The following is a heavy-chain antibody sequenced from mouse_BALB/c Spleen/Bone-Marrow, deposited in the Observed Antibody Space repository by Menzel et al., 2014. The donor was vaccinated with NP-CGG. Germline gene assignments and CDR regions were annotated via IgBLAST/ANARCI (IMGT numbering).Heavy chain of an antibody. CDR3: ARQYGNYFDY. D-gene: IGHD2-10*02. J-gene: IGHJ2*01. V-gene: IGHV1-80*01. CDR1: GYAFSSYW. CDR2: IYPGDGDT. Sequence: QVHVKQSGAELVRPGSSVKISCKVSGYAFSSYWMNWVKQRPGQGLEWIGQIYPGDGDTNYNGKFKGKATLTADKSSSTAYMQLSSLTSEDSAVYFCARQYGNYFDYWGQGTTLTVSS.